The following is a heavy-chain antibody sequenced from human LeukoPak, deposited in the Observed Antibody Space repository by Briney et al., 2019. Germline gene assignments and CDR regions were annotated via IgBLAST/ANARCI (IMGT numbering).Heavy chain of an antibody. J-gene: IGHJ4*02. V-gene: IGHV1-24*01. CDR1: GYTLTELS. Sequence: ASVKVSCKVSGYTLTELSMHWVRQAPGKGLEWMGGFDPEDGETIYAQKFQGRVTMTEDTSTDTAYMELSSLRSEDTAVYYCATGYDFWSGHSAPPPFDYWGQGTLVTVSS. CDR2: FDPEDGET. CDR3: ATGYDFWSGHSAPPPFDY. D-gene: IGHD3-3*01.